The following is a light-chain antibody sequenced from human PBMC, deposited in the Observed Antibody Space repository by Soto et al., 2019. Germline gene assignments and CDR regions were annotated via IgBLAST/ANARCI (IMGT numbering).Light chain of an antibody. CDR3: HQYENWPQT. Sequence: EIVMTQSPATLSVSPGERATLSCRASQSISSNLAWYQQKLGQAPRLLIYRASTRATGIPARFSGSGSGTEFTLTISSLQSEDFALYYCHQYENWPQTFGQGTKLDIK. V-gene: IGKV3-15*01. CDR1: QSISSN. J-gene: IGKJ1*01. CDR2: RAS.